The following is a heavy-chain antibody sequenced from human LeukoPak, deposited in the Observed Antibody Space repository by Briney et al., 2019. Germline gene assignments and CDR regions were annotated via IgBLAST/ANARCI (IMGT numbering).Heavy chain of an antibody. CDR3: ARVYSSGWTRTYFQH. Sequence: ASVKVSCKASGYTFTSYDINWVRQATGQGLEWMGWMNPNSGNTGYAQKFQGRVTMTRNTSISTAYMELSSLRSEDTAVYYCARVYSSGWTRTYFQHWGQGTLVTVSS. CDR2: MNPNSGNT. CDR1: GYTFTSYD. V-gene: IGHV1-8*01. D-gene: IGHD6-19*01. J-gene: IGHJ1*01.